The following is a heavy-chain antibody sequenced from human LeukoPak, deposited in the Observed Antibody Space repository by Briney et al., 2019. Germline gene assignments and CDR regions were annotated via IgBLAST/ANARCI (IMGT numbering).Heavy chain of an antibody. CDR2: IIGSGGST. Sequence: PAGGSLRLSCAASGFIFSSYAMTWVRQAPGKGLEWVSAIIGSGGSTYYADSVQGRFTISRDNSKKTRYLQMNSLRAEDTALYYCARDTMADDAFDVWGQGTMVTVSS. CDR1: GFIFSSYA. J-gene: IGHJ3*01. D-gene: IGHD1-1*01. V-gene: IGHV3-23*01. CDR3: ARDTMADDAFDV.